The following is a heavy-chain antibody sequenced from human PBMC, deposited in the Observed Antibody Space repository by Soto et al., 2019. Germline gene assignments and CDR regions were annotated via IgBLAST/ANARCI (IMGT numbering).Heavy chain of an antibody. V-gene: IGHV3-23*01. J-gene: IGHJ4*02. D-gene: IGHD6-6*01. CDR2: ISGSRGST. Sequence: GGSLRLSCAASGFTFSSYSMSWVRQAPGKGLEWVSGISGSRGSTYYADSVKGRFTISRDYSKNTLFLQMSSLRAEDTAVYYCAKDGHSNSPGFFDYWGQGTLVTVSS. CDR1: GFTFSSYS. CDR3: AKDGHSNSPGFFDY.